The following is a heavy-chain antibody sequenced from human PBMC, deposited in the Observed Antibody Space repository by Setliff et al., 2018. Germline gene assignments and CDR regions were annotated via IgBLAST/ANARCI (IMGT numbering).Heavy chain of an antibody. CDR3: AREPTRTGGFYYLDV. Sequence: PSETLSLTCSASGASISNYYWSWIRQPPGKGLEWIGYIYSSGSTNYNPSLKSRVAISRDTSTNHLSLELRSVTAADTAVYYCAREPTRTGGFYYLDVWGEGATVTVSS. CDR1: GASISNYY. CDR2: IYSSGST. D-gene: IGHD2-2*01. V-gene: IGHV4-4*08. J-gene: IGHJ6*03.